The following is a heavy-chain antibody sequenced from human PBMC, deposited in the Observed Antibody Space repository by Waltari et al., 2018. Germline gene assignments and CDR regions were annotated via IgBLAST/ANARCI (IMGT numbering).Heavy chain of an antibody. CDR1: GYTFTSYG. V-gene: IGHV1-2*02. J-gene: IGHJ6*03. D-gene: IGHD5-12*01. CDR2: INPNSGGT. CDR3: ARGIVADEGMDV. Sequence: QVQLVQSGAEVKKPGASVKVSCKASGYTFTSYGISWVRQAPGQGLEWMGWINPNSGGTNYAQKFQGRVTMTRDTSISTAYMELSRLRSDDTAVYYCARGIVADEGMDVWGKGTTVTVSS.